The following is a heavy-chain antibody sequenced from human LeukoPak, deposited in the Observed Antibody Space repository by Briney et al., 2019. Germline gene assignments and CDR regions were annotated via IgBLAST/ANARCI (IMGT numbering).Heavy chain of an antibody. D-gene: IGHD6-19*01. Sequence: GGSLRLSCAASGFTFSSYGMHWVRQAPAKGLEWVAFIRYDGSNKYYADSVKGRFTISRDNSKNTLYLQMNSLRAEDTAVYYCAKDRQWLGSFDYWGQGTLVTVSS. J-gene: IGHJ4*02. V-gene: IGHV3-30*02. CDR2: IRYDGSNK. CDR1: GFTFSSYG. CDR3: AKDRQWLGSFDY.